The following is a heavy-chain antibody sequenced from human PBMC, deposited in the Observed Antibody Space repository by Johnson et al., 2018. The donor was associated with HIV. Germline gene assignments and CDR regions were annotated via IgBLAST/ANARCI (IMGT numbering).Heavy chain of an antibody. J-gene: IGHJ3*02. Sequence: QVQLVESGGGVVQPGRSLRLSCAASGFTFGSYGLHWVRQAPGKGLEWVALISYDGSNKYYTDSVKGRFTISRDNSQNTLYLQMNSLRAEDKAVYYCAREKKMGGTFDMWGQGTKVTVSS. D-gene: IGHD5-24*01. CDR2: ISYDGSNK. CDR1: GFTFGSYG. CDR3: AREKKMGGTFDM. V-gene: IGHV3-30*03.